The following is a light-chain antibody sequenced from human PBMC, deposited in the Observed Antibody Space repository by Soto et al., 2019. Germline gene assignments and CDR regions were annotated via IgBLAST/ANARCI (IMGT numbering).Light chain of an antibody. V-gene: IGKV1-39*01. CDR2: RSS. CDR3: QQNYSPPLT. Sequence: DILMTQSPSSLSASVGDTVTITCRASQSIGMFSSWYQQKPGEAPKLLMYRSSTLQNGVPSRFSGSGSGTFFTLTISSLQLEDFASYYCQQNYSPPLTVGGGTKVDSK. J-gene: IGKJ4*01. CDR1: QSIGMF.